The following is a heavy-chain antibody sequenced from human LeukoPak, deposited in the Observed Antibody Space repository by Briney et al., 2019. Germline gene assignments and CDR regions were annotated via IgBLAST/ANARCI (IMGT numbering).Heavy chain of an antibody. J-gene: IGHJ4*02. CDR1: GFSFNNYA. V-gene: IGHV3-23*01. Sequence: GGSLTLSCPASGFSFNNYAVHWVRQAPGKGLEWVLGIDGSVDNTYYADSVKGRFNIHRDNSQDTVTLEMNSLRGEDTAVYFSAKADSYGGNSQLFDFWGQGTLVTVSS. CDR2: IDGSVDNT. D-gene: IGHD4-23*01. CDR3: AKADSYGGNSQLFDF.